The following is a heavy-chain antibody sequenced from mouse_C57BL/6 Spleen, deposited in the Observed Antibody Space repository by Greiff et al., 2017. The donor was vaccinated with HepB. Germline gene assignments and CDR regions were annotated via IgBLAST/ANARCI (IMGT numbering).Heavy chain of an antibody. J-gene: IGHJ3*01. D-gene: IGHD2-2*01. Sequence: DVKLVESEGGLVQPGRSMKLSCTASGFTFSDYYMAWVRQVPEKGLEWVANINYDGSSTYYLDSLKSRFIISRDNAKNILYLQMSSLKSEDTATYYCARDGVTTGFAYWGQGTLVTVSA. CDR3: ARDGVTTGFAY. CDR2: INYDGSST. CDR1: GFTFSDYY. V-gene: IGHV5-16*01.